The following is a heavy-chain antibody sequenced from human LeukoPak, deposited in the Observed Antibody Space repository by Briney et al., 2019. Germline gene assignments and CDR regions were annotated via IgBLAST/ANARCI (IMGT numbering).Heavy chain of an antibody. CDR3: ARARVMVYAIPPPYFQH. Sequence: PSETLSLTYAVYGGSFSGYYWSWIRQPPGKGLEWIGEINHSGSTNYNPSLKSRVTISVDTSKNQFSLKLSSVTAADTAVYYCARARVMVYAIPPPYFQHWGQGTLVTVSS. CDR2: INHSGST. CDR1: GGSFSGYY. V-gene: IGHV4-34*01. D-gene: IGHD2-8*01. J-gene: IGHJ1*01.